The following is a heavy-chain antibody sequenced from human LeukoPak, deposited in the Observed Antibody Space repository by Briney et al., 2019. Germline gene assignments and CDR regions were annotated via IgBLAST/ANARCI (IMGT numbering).Heavy chain of an antibody. CDR3: AREVGTSGY. V-gene: IGHV3-48*04. CDR1: GFTFSSYS. J-gene: IGHJ4*02. Sequence: GESLRLSCATSGFTFSSYSMNWVRQAPGRGLEWVSYISTSSTTIYYADSVKGRFTISRDNAKNSLYLQMNSLRAEDTAVYYCAREVGTSGYWGQGTLVTVSS. D-gene: IGHD2-8*01. CDR2: ISTSSTTI.